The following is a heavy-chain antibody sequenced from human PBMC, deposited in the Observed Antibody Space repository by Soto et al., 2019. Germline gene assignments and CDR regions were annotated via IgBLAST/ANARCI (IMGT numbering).Heavy chain of an antibody. Sequence: QVQLVESGGGVVQPGRSLRLSCAASGFTFSSYGMHWVRQAPGKGLEWVAVISYDGSNKYYADSVKGRFTISRDNSKNTRYLQMNSRRAEDTAVYYCAKDDSSPDGGYYYYYYGMDVWGQGTTVTVSS. CDR1: GFTFSSYG. J-gene: IGHJ6*02. CDR3: AKDDSSPDGGYYYYYYGMDV. D-gene: IGHD6-13*01. CDR2: ISYDGSNK. V-gene: IGHV3-30*18.